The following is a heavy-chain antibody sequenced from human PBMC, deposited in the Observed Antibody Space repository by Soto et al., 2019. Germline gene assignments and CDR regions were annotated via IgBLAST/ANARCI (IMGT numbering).Heavy chain of an antibody. V-gene: IGHV4-30-4*01. CDR3: ARDHYVYDILTGYGYYYGMDV. J-gene: IGHJ6*02. CDR2: IYYSGST. Sequence: QVQLQESGPGLVKPSQTLSLTCTVSGGSISSGDYYWSWIRQPPGKGLEWIGDIYYSGSTYYNPSLKSRVTISVDTSKHQFSLKLSSVTAADTAVYYCARDHYVYDILTGYGYYYGMDVWGQGTTVTVSS. D-gene: IGHD3-9*01. CDR1: GGSISSGDYY.